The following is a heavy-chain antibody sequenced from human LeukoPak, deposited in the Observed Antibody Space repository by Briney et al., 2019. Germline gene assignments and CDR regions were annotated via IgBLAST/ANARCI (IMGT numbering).Heavy chain of an antibody. V-gene: IGHV4-34*01. Sequence: PSETLSLTCAVYGGSFSGYYWSWIRQPPGKGLEWIGEINHSGSTNYNPSLKSRVTISVDTSKNQFSLKLSSVTAADTAVYYCARRVTYYYGSGSYYNPRYYGMDVWGQGTTVTVSS. J-gene: IGHJ6*02. CDR3: ARRVTYYYGSGSYYNPRYYGMDV. CDR1: GGSFSGYY. CDR2: INHSGST. D-gene: IGHD3-10*01.